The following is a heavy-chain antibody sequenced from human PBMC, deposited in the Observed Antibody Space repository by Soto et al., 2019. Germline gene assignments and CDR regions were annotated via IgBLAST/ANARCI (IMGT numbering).Heavy chain of an antibody. J-gene: IGHJ4*02. V-gene: IGHV1-3*01. D-gene: IGHD3-16*02. CDR2: TNAGNGNT. CDR3: ARDAYYDYVWGSYRPGTSFDY. Sequence: ASVKVSCNASGCTFTSYAMHWVRQAPGQRLEWMGWTNAGNGNTKYSQKFQGRVTITRDTSASTAYMELSSLRSEDTAVYYCARDAYYDYVWGSYRPGTSFDYWGQGTLVTVSS. CDR1: GCTFTSYA.